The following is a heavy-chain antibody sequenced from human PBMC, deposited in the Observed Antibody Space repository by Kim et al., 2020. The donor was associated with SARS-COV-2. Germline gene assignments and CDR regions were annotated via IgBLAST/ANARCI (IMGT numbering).Heavy chain of an antibody. CDR1: GYTFTGYY. Sequence: ASVKVSCKASGYTFTGYYMHWVRQAPGQGLEWMGWINPNSGGTNYAQKFQGRVTMTRDTSLSPAYMALSRLRSDDTAVYYCARAVLPPKLWGSGFIYWGQGTLVTVSS. D-gene: IGHD3-10*01. J-gene: IGHJ4*02. CDR2: INPNSGGT. V-gene: IGHV1-2*02. CDR3: ARAVLPPKLWGSGFIY.